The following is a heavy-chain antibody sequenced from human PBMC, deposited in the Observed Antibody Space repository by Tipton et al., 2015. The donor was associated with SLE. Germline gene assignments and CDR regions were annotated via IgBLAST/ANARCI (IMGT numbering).Heavy chain of an antibody. J-gene: IGHJ4*02. CDR3: ARGHGSGLFDY. D-gene: IGHD3-10*01. CDR1: GYSISSGYY. V-gene: IGHV4-38-2*01. CDR2: IYHTGST. Sequence: TLSLTCAVSGYSISSGYYWGWIRQPPGKGLEWIGSIYHTGSTYYNPSLKSRVTISVDTSKNQFSLRLSSVTAADTAVYYCARGHGSGLFDYWGQGTLVTVSS.